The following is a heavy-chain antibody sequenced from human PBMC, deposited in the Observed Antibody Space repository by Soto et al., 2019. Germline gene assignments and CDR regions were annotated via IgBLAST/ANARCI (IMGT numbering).Heavy chain of an antibody. CDR2: INHSGST. J-gene: IGHJ5*02. CDR1: GGSFSGYY. Sequence: QVQLQQWGAGLLKPSETLSLTCAVYGGSFSGYYWSWIRQPPGKGLEWIGEINHSGSTNYNPSLKGRVTIAVDTSKNQFSLKLSSVTAADTAVYYCARGRTVVVVAATGWFDPWGQGTLVTVSS. CDR3: ARGRTVVVVAATGWFDP. D-gene: IGHD2-15*01. V-gene: IGHV4-34*01.